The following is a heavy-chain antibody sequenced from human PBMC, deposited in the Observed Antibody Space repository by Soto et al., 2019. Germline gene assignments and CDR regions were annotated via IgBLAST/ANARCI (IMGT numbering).Heavy chain of an antibody. CDR3: ARDALMTGDYYDSSGYYLS. CDR1: GYTFTSYY. CDR2: INPSGGST. D-gene: IGHD3-22*01. J-gene: IGHJ5*02. V-gene: IGHV1-46*01. Sequence: ASVKVSCKASGYTFTSYYMHWVRQAPGQGLEWMGIINPSGGSTSYAQKFQGRVTMTRDTSTSTVYMELSSLRSEDTAVYYCARDALMTGDYYDSSGYYLSWGQGTLVTVSS.